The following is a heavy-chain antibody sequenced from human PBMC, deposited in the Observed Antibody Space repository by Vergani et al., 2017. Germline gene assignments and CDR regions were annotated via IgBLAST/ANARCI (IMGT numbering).Heavy chain of an antibody. J-gene: IGHJ6*02. V-gene: IGHV3-33*01. Sequence: QVQLVESGGGVVQPGRSLRLSCAASGFTFSSYGMHWVRQAPGKGLEWVAVIWYDGSNKYYADSVKGRFTISRDNSKNTLYLQMNSLRAEDTAVYYCARDPGQYGQQLVYYYYYGMDVWGQGTTVTVSS. CDR1: GFTFSSYG. D-gene: IGHD6-13*01. CDR2: IWYDGSNK. CDR3: ARDPGQYGQQLVYYYYYGMDV.